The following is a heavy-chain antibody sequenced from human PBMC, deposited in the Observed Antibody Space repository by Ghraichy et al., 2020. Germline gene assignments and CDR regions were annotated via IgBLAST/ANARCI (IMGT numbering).Heavy chain of an antibody. V-gene: IGHV3-7*01. Sequence: GGSLRLSCAASGFTFSSYWMSWVRQAPGKGLEWVANIKQDGSEKYYVDSVKGRFTISRDNAKNSLYLQMNSLRAEDTAVYYCPRDPVDYYDSSGAYDYWGQGTLVTVSS. D-gene: IGHD3-22*01. CDR3: PRDPVDYYDSSGAYDY. CDR2: IKQDGSEK. J-gene: IGHJ4*02. CDR1: GFTFSSYW.